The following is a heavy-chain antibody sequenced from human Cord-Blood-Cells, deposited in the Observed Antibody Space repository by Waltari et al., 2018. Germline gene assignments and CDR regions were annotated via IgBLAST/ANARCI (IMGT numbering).Heavy chain of an antibody. J-gene: IGHJ4*02. CDR2: INPSGGST. D-gene: IGHD2-2*01. CDR3: ARAGIVVVPAAIQYFDY. V-gene: IGHV1-46*01. CDR1: GYTFTSYY. Sequence: QVQLVQSGAEVKKPGASVKVSCKASGYTFTSYYMHWVRQAPGQGLEWMGIINPSGGSTSCAQKFQGRVTMTRDTSTSTGYRERGSLGSEDTAVYYCARAGIVVVPAAIQYFDYWGQGTLVTVSS.